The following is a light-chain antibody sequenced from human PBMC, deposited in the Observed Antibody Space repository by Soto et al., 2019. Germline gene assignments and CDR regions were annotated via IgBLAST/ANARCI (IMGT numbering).Light chain of an antibody. CDR2: KAS. Sequence: DIQMTQSPSTLSGSVGDRVTITCRASQTISSWLAWYQQKPGKAPKLLIYKASTLKSGVPSRFSGSGSGTEFPLTIISLQPDDFATYCCQHYNSYSESFGQGTKVELK. CDR3: QHYNSYSES. CDR1: QTISSW. J-gene: IGKJ1*01. V-gene: IGKV1-5*03.